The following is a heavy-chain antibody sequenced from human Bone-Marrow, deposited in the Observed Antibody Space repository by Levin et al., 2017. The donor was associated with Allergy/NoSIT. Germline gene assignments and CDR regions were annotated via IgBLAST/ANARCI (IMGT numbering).Heavy chain of an antibody. V-gene: IGHV3-21*01. Sequence: GESLKISCAASGFTFSSYSMNWVRQAPGKGLEWVSSISSSSSYIYYADSVKGRFTISRDNAKNSLYLQMNSLRAEDTAVYYCARIAEYYYDSSGYQDIYYFDYWGQGTLVTVSS. J-gene: IGHJ4*02. CDR1: GFTFSSYS. CDR2: ISSSSSYI. D-gene: IGHD3-22*01. CDR3: ARIAEYYYDSSGYQDIYYFDY.